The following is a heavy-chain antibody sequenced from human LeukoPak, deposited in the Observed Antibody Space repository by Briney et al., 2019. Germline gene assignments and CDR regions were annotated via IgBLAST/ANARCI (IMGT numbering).Heavy chain of an antibody. CDR1: GGSISSSNW. CDR3: ARDNYDNSGYYFDY. Sequence: SETLSLTCAVSGGSISSSNWWSWVRQPPGKGLEWIGEIYHSGRTNYTPSLKSRVTISVDKSKNQLSLKLSSVTAADTAVYYCARDNYDNSGYYFDYWGQGTLVTVSS. V-gene: IGHV4-4*02. CDR2: IYHSGRT. D-gene: IGHD3-22*01. J-gene: IGHJ4*02.